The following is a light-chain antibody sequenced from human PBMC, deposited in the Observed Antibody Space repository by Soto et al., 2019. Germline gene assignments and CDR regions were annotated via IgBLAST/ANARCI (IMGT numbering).Light chain of an antibody. Sequence: ETLLTQSPGTLSLSPGERATLSCRASQSVSSSYLTWYQHNPGQAPKLLLYHASSRATGIPDRCSGSGAGTDFTITIRRLEADAVAFYYRQYYCRPWTFGQGTKVDIK. J-gene: IGKJ1*01. V-gene: IGKV3-20*01. CDR1: QSVSSSY. CDR2: HAS. CDR3: QYYCRPWT.